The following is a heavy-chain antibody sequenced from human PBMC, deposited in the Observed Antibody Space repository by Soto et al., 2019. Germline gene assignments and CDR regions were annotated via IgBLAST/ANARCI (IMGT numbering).Heavy chain of an antibody. CDR1: GFTFSSYA. J-gene: IGHJ6*02. CDR3: ARDIKTWFGELMGYYYYGMDV. V-gene: IGHV3-30-3*01. D-gene: IGHD3-10*01. CDR2: ISYDGSNK. Sequence: PGGSLRLSCAASGFTFSSYAMHWVRQAPGKGLEWVAVISYDGSNKYYADSVKGRFTISRDNSKNTLYLQMNSLRAEDTAVYYCARDIKTWFGELMGYYYYGMDVWGQGTTVTVSS.